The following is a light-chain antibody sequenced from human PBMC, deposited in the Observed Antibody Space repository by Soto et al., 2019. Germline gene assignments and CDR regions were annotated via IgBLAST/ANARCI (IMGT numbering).Light chain of an antibody. CDR2: SAS. CDR3: QQSYSTPYT. CDR1: QSISSY. J-gene: IGKJ2*01. Sequence: DIQMTQSPSSLSASVGDRVTITCRASQSISSYLNWYQQKPGNAHKLLIYSASSLQSGVQSRFSGSGSGTDFTLTISSLQPEEFTTYYCQQSYSTPYTFGQWTKLEIK. V-gene: IGKV1-39*01.